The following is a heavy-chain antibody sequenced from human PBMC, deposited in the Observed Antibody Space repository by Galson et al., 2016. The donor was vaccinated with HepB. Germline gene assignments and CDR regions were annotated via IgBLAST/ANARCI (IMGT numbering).Heavy chain of an antibody. D-gene: IGHD3-22*01. CDR3: ARGLGSSVEKEVDYYGMGV. CDR2: ISSGGSSI. J-gene: IGHJ6*02. V-gene: IGHV3-11*01. CDR1: GFTSSDYY. Sequence: SLRLSCAASGFTSSDYYMSWIRQAPGKGLEWVSYISSGGSSIYYADSVKGRFTISRDDAKNSLFLQMNSLRAEDTALYFCARGLGSSVEKEVDYYGMGVWGQGTTVTVSS.